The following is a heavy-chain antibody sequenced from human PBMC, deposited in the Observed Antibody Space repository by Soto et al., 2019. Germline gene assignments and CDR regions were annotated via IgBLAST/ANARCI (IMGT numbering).Heavy chain of an antibody. Sequence: ASVRGSCMTSVYTFTSYAMHWVRQAPGQRLERMGWINAGNGNTKYSPKFQGRVTITADEPTSTAYMELSSLRSEDTAVYYCAVLPRGYSYVVEDYWGQGTPVTVSS. CDR3: AVLPRGYSYVVEDY. V-gene: IGHV1-3*01. CDR2: INAGNGNT. D-gene: IGHD5-18*01. J-gene: IGHJ4*02. CDR1: VYTFTSYA.